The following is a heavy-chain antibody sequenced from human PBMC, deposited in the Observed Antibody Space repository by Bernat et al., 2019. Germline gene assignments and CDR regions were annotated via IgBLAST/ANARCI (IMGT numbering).Heavy chain of an antibody. J-gene: IGHJ6*02. D-gene: IGHD2-2*01. V-gene: IGHV3-33*01. Sequence: QVQLVESGGGVVQPGRSLRLSCAASGFTFSSYGMHWVRQAPGKGLEWVAVIWYDGSNKYYADSVKGRFTISRDNSKNTLYLQMNSLRAEDTAVYYCAREEVHCNSTSCYGHYYGMDVWGQGTTVTVSS. CDR3: AREEVHCNSTSCYGHYYGMDV. CDR2: IWYDGSNK. CDR1: GFTFSSYG.